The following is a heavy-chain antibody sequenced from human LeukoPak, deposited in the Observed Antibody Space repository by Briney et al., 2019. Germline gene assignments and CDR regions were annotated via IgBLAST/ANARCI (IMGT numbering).Heavy chain of an antibody. CDR3: ARDPVAQNWFDP. CDR2: IYYSGSI. D-gene: IGHD6-19*01. V-gene: IGHV4-59*01. CDR1: GGSISSYY. J-gene: IGHJ5*02. Sequence: SETLSLTCTVSGGSISSYYWSWIRQPPGKGLEWIGYIYYSGSINYNPSLKSRVTISVDTSKNQFSLKLNSVTAADTAVYYCARDPVAQNWFDPWGQGTLVTVSS.